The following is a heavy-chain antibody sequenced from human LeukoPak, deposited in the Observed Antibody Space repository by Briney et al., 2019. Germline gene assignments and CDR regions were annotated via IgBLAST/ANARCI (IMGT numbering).Heavy chain of an antibody. V-gene: IGHV4-59*01. CDR2: VYYSGST. Sequence: SETLSLTCTVSGGSISSYYWSWIRQPPGKGLEYIGYVYYSGSTDYNPSPKSRVTISVDTSKNQFSLKLSSVTAADTAVYYCARFRRQQLSFDYWGQGTLVTVSS. D-gene: IGHD6-13*01. CDR1: GGSISSYY. CDR3: ARFRRQQLSFDY. J-gene: IGHJ4*02.